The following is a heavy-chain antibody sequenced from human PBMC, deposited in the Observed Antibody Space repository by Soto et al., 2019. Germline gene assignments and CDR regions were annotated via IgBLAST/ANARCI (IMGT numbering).Heavy chain of an antibody. V-gene: IGHV3-13*01. D-gene: IGHD5-12*01. CDR2: IDIAGAT. CDR3: ARAARWLQSRYFDL. CDR1: GFTFSNFD. Sequence: PGESLKISCAASGFTFSNFDMHWVRQTTGKGLEWVSAIDIAGATYYADSVKGRFTISREKAKNSLYLQMNSLRADDTAVYYCARAARWLQSRYFDLWGRGTPVTVSS. J-gene: IGHJ2*01.